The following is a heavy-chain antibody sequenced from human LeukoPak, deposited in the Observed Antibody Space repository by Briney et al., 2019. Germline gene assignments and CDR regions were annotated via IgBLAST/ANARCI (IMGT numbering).Heavy chain of an antibody. CDR3: AIDYGDFTGDY. Sequence: PGGSLRLSCAASGFTFSSFGMSWVRQAPGKGLEWVSAITGSGRSTYYADSVKGRFTVSRDNSKNTLYLQMNSLRAEDTAVYYCAIDYGDFTGDYWGQGTLVTVSS. D-gene: IGHD4-17*01. V-gene: IGHV3-23*01. CDR2: ITGSGRST. J-gene: IGHJ4*02. CDR1: GFTFSSFG.